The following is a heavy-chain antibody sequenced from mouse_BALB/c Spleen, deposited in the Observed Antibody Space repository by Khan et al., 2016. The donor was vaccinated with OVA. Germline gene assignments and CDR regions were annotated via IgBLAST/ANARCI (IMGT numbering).Heavy chain of an antibody. CDR3: ARWYFGSTWFAY. Sequence: EVQLQQSGPELVKPGASVKISCKTSGYTFTEYTMHWVKRSHGKSLEWIGGINPNNGGTSYNQKFKDKATLTVDKSSSTAFMELRSLTSEDSAVXYCARWYFGSTWFAYWGQGTLVTVSA. J-gene: IGHJ3*01. CDR1: GYTFTEYT. V-gene: IGHV1-18*01. CDR2: INPNNGGT. D-gene: IGHD1-1*01.